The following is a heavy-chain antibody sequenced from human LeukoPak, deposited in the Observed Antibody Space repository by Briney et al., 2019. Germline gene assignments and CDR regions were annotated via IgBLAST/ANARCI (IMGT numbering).Heavy chain of an antibody. CDR3: ARVSARYSRVLGIYYYYYMDV. CDR1: GDSISISTYY. Sequence: PSETLSLTCTVSGDSISISTYYWGWIRQPPGKGLEWIGSIYRSGSTYYNPSLKSRVTISVDTSKNQFSLKLTSVTAADTAVYYCARVSARYSRVLGIYYYYYMDVWGKGTTVTVSS. J-gene: IGHJ6*03. D-gene: IGHD6-13*01. V-gene: IGHV4-39*07. CDR2: IYRSGST.